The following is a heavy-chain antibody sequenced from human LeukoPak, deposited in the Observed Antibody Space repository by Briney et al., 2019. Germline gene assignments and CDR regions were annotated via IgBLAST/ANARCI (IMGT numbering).Heavy chain of an antibody. V-gene: IGHV3-30-3*01. CDR2: ISYDGSNK. CDR1: GFTFSSYA. Sequence: GGSLRLSCAASGFTFSSYAMHWVRQAPGKGLEWVAVISYDGSNKYYADSVKGRFTISRDNSKNTLYLQMNSLRAEDTAVYYCAKDLVRDFWSGYPDYWGQGTLVTVSS. D-gene: IGHD3-3*01. J-gene: IGHJ4*02. CDR3: AKDLVRDFWSGYPDY.